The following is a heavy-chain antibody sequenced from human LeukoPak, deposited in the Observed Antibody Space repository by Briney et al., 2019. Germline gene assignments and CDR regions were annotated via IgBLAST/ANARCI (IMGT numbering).Heavy chain of an antibody. CDR2: IKSKTDGGTT. Sequence: GGSLRLSCAASGFTFSNAWMSWVRQAPGKGLEWVGRIKSKTDGGTTDYAAPVKGRFTISRDDSKNTLYLQMNSLKTEDTAVYYCTTEGLRELRGPTDYWGQGTLVTVSS. D-gene: IGHD1-26*01. CDR1: GFTFSNAW. V-gene: IGHV3-15*01. CDR3: TTEGLRELRGPTDY. J-gene: IGHJ4*02.